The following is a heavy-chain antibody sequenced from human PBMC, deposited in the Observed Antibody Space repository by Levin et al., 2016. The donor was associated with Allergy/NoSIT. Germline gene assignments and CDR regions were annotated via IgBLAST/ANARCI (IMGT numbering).Heavy chain of an antibody. Sequence: GGSLRLSCAASGFSFSDYGIHWVREAPGKGLEWVAAISRDGRNKYYADSVKGRFTISRDNSKNTLYLQTDSLRVEDTAVYYCVRRGQDQPWSAFNHWGQGTLVIVSS. CDR2: ISRDGRNK. CDR1: GFSFSDYG. D-gene: IGHD2-2*01. V-gene: IGHV3-30*03. CDR3: VRRGQDQPWSAFNH. J-gene: IGHJ4*02.